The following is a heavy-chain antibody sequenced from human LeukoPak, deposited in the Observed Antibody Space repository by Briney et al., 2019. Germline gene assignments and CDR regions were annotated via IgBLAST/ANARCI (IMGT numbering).Heavy chain of an antibody. CDR1: GGSFSGYY. D-gene: IGHD2-15*01. V-gene: IGHV4-34*01. CDR3: ARVALGYFDP. CDR2: INHSGST. Sequence: SETLSLTRAAYGGSFSGYYWSWVRQPPGKGLVWIGEINHSGSTNYNPSLKSRVTISVDTSKNQFSLELSSVTAADTAEYYCARVALGYFDPSGQGTLVTVYS. J-gene: IGHJ5*02.